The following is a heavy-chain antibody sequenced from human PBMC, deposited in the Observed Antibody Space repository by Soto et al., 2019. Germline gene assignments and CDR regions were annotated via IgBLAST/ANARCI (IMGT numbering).Heavy chain of an antibody. CDR2: IKQDGSEK. CDR1: GFTFSSYW. Sequence: VGSLRLSCAASGFTFSSYWMSWVRQAPGKGLEWVANIKQDGSEKYYVDSVKGRFTISRDNAKNSLYLQMNSLRAEDTAVYYCAREMLGYSSSWYQGDWFDPWGQGTLVTVCS. V-gene: IGHV3-7*03. D-gene: IGHD6-13*01. J-gene: IGHJ5*02. CDR3: AREMLGYSSSWYQGDWFDP.